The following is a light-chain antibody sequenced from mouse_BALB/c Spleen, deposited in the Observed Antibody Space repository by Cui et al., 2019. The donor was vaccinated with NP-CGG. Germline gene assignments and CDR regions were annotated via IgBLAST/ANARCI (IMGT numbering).Light chain of an antibody. J-gene: IGLJ1*01. CDR2: GTN. CDR1: TGAVTTSNY. V-gene: IGLV1*01. Sequence: AAVTPESAPLTPPRETVTLTCRSSTGAVTTSNYANWVQEKPDHLFTGLIGGTNNRVPGVPARFSGSLIGDKAALTITGTQTEDEAIYFCALWYSNHWVFGGGTKLTVL. CDR3: ALWYSNHWV.